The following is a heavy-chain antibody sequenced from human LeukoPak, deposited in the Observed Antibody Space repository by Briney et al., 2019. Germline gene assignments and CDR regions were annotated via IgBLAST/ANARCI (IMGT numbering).Heavy chain of an antibody. Sequence: ASVKVSCKASGGTFSSYAISWVRQAPGQGLEWMGGVIPIFGTANYARKFQGRVTITADESTSTAYMELSSLRSEDTAVYYCARDPLIVGATHFDYWGQGTLVTVSS. J-gene: IGHJ4*02. CDR2: VIPIFGTA. D-gene: IGHD1-26*01. CDR1: GGTFSSYA. CDR3: ARDPLIVGATHFDY. V-gene: IGHV1-69*13.